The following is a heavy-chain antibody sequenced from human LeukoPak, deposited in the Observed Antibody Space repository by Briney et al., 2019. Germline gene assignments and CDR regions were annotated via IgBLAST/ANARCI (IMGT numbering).Heavy chain of an antibody. CDR1: GFTFSGYA. V-gene: IGHV3-23*01. D-gene: IGHD4-23*01. CDR3: AGSPTVDAAFDI. J-gene: IGHJ3*02. Sequence: GGSLRLSCAASGFTFSGYAMSWVRQAPGKGLEWLSAISGDGVGTYYADSARGRFTVSRDNSRNTLALQMNSLRAEDTAVYYCAGSPTVDAAFDIWGQGTMVTVSS. CDR2: ISGDGVGT.